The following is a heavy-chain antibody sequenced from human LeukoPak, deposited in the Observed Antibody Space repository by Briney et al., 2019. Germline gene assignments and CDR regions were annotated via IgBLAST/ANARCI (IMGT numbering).Heavy chain of an antibody. CDR3: AREWAVVAANKTYWYFDL. J-gene: IGHJ2*01. V-gene: IGHV4-39*07. D-gene: IGHD2-15*01. CDR1: GGSISSSSYY. CDR2: IYYSGST. Sequence: SETLPLTCTVSGGSISSSSYYWGWIRQPPGKGLEWIGSIYYSGSTYYNPSLKSRVTISVDTSKNQFSLRLSSVTAADTAVYYCAREWAVVAANKTYWYFDLWGRGTLVTVSS.